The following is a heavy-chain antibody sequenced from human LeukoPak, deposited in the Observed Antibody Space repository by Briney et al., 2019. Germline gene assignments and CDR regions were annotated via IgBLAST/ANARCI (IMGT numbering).Heavy chain of an antibody. CDR3: AKSRSGSANWALQIFDN. CDR1: GFTFSSYA. Sequence: GGSLRLSCAASGFTFSSYAMHWVRQAPGKGLEWVAVISYDGSNKYYADSVKGRFTISRDNSKNSLFVQMNSLRAEDTAVYFCAKSRSGSANWALQIFDNWGQGTLVTVSS. J-gene: IGHJ4*02. V-gene: IGHV3-30-3*02. CDR2: ISYDGSNK. D-gene: IGHD1-1*01.